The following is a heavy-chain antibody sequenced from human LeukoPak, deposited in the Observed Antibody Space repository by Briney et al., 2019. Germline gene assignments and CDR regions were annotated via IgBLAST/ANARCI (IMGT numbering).Heavy chain of an antibody. CDR3: ARAPSEIGGYYPEYFRH. CDR1: GFTFSNYW. V-gene: IGHV3-74*01. CDR2: IKSDGST. D-gene: IGHD3-22*01. Sequence: GGSLRLSCAASGFTFSNYWMHWVRQAPGKGLVWVSRIKSDGSTRYADSVKGRFTISRDNAKNTVSLQMTSLRAEDTGVYYCARAPSEIGGYYPEYFRHWGQGTLVIVSS. J-gene: IGHJ1*01.